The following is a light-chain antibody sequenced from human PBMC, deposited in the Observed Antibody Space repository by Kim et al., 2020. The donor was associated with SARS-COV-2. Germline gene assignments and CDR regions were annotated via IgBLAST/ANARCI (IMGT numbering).Light chain of an antibody. CDR3: QVWDSSSDHRV. Sequence: ARGKAARITWGGNNNESKSVHWYQQKPGQAPVLVIYYDSDRPSGIPERFSGSNSGNTATLTISRVEAGDEADYYCQVWDSSSDHRVFGGGTQLTVL. J-gene: IGLJ2*01. V-gene: IGLV3-21*04. CDR1: NNESKS. CDR2: YDS.